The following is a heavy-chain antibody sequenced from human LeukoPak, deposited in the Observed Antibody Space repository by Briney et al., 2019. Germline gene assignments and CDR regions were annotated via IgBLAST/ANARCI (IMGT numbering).Heavy chain of an antibody. CDR2: IKQDGSEK. CDR3: AIRRGAAAGTE. D-gene: IGHD6-13*01. CDR1: GFAFSSDW. Sequence: VGSLRLSCAVSGFAFSSDWMSCVPESPGTGLEWVANIKQDGSEKYYVDSVKGRFTISRDNAKNSLYLQMNSRRAEDTAVYYCAIRRGAAAGTEWGQGTLVTVSS. J-gene: IGHJ4*02. V-gene: IGHV3-7*03.